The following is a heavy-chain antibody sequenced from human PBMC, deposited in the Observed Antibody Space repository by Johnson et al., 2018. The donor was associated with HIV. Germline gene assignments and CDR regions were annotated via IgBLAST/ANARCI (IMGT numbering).Heavy chain of an antibody. Sequence: VQLVESGGGLVQPGGSLRLSCSSSGFTFRTYAMSWVRQAPGKGLEWVSLIGNTGARTYYSDSVKGRFTISRDNSKNTLYLQMNTLRAEDTAIYYCATHLNDYGDTRTDDPFDIWGQGTMVTVSS. J-gene: IGHJ3*02. V-gene: IGHV3-23*04. D-gene: IGHD4-17*01. CDR1: GFTFRTYA. CDR3: ATHLNDYGDTRTDDPFDI. CDR2: IGNTGART.